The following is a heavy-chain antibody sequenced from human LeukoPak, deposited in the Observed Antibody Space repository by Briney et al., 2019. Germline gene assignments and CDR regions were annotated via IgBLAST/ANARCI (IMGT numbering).Heavy chain of an antibody. CDR1: GYTFTSYG. CDR3: ARESSGYNDY. J-gene: IGHJ4*02. CDR2: ISAYNGNT. V-gene: IGHV1-18*01. D-gene: IGHD3-22*01. Sequence: ASVKVSCKASGYTFTSYGISWVRQAPGQGLEWMGWISAYNGNTNYAQKFQGRVTITADKSTSTAYMELSSLRSEDTAVYYCARESSGYNDYWGQGTLVTVSS.